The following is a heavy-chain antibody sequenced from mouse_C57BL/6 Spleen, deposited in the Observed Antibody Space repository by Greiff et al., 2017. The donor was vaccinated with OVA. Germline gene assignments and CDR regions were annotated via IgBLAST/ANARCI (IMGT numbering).Heavy chain of an antibody. CDR2: IRSKSNNYAT. Sequence: EVQLVESGGGLVQPKGSLKLSCAASGFSFNTYAMNWVRQAPGKGLEWVARIRSKSNNYATYYADSVKDRFTISSGDSESMLYLQMNNLKTEDTAMYYCVRGGGYYDYAMDYWGQGTSVTVSS. J-gene: IGHJ4*01. CDR1: GFSFNTYA. CDR3: VRGGGYYDYAMDY. D-gene: IGHD2-3*01. V-gene: IGHV10-1*01.